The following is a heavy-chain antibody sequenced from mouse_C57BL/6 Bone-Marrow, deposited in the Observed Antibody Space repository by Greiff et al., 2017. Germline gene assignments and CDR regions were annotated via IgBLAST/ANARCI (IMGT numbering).Heavy chain of an antibody. CDR3: ARDYYGSSLFAY. Sequence: LLESGPELVKPGASVKISCKASGYAFSSSWMNWVKQRPGKGLEWIGRIYPGDGDTNYNGKFKGKATLTADKSSSTAYMQLSSLTSEDSAVYFCARDYYGSSLFAYWGQGTLVTVSA. J-gene: IGHJ3*01. D-gene: IGHD1-1*01. V-gene: IGHV1-82*01. CDR1: GYAFSSSW. CDR2: IYPGDGDT.